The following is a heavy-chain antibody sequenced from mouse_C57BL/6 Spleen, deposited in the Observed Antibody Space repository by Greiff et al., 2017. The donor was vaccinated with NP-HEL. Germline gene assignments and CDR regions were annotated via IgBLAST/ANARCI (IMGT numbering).Heavy chain of an antibody. J-gene: IGHJ4*01. CDR1: GYTFTSYW. CDR3: AREDDGYYLGYYAMDY. D-gene: IGHD2-3*01. Sequence: VQLQQSGAELVKPGASVKMSCKASGYTFTSYWITWVKQRPGQGLEWIGDIYPGSGSTNYNEKFKSKATLTVDTSSSTAYMQLSSLTSEDSAVYYCAREDDGYYLGYYAMDYWGQRTSVTVAS. CDR2: IYPGSGST. V-gene: IGHV1-55*01.